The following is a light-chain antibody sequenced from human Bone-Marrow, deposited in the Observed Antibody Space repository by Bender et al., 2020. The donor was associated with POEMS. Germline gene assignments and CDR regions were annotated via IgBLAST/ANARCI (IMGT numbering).Light chain of an antibody. CDR2: GYN. CDR1: SSNIGSYI. CDR3: QSYDNSLGGWV. V-gene: IGLV1-40*01. Sequence: QSVLTQPPSASGTPGQRVTISCSGSSSNIGSYIVNWYQQLPGTAPKLLIYGYNNRPSGVPDRFSGSKSGTSASLAITGLQAEDEGDYYCQSYDNSLGGWVFGGGTKLTVL. J-gene: IGLJ3*02.